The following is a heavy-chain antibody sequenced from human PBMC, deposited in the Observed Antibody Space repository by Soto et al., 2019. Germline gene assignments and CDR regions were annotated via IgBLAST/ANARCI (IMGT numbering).Heavy chain of an antibody. V-gene: IGHV1-8*01. CDR2: MNPNSGNT. D-gene: IGHD6-19*01. J-gene: IGHJ4*02. CDR3: AREYSSGWSKD. Sequence: QVQLMQSGPEVKKPGASVKVSCKASGYTFTSYDPNWVRQATRQALEWMGWMNPNSGNTSYAQKFQGRVTTTRNTPISTAYMQLRSLRSEDTVVYYCAREYSSGWSKDWGQGTLVTVSS. CDR1: GYTFTSYD.